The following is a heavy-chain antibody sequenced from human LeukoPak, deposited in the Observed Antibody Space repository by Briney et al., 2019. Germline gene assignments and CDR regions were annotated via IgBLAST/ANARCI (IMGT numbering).Heavy chain of an antibody. D-gene: IGHD3-22*01. J-gene: IGHJ4*02. CDR3: ARVTGYMIEDYFDY. Sequence: SETLSLTCTVSGGSISSYYWSWLRQPPGKGLVWMGYIYYSESTDYNPSLKSRVTISVETSKNQFSLKLSSVTAADTAVYYCARVTGYMIEDYFDYWGQGTLVTVSS. CDR2: IYYSEST. CDR1: GGSISSYY. V-gene: IGHV4-59*01.